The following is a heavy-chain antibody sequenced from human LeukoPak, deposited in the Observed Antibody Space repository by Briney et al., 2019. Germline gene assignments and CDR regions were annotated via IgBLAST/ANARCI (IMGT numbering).Heavy chain of an antibody. Sequence: SETLSLTCTVSGGSISNYYWSWIRQPPGKGLEWIGYIYYSGTTSYNPSLKSRVTISVDTSKNQFSLRLSSVTAADTAVYYCARHKGAVGGRYYDYWGQGTLVTVSS. J-gene: IGHJ4*02. D-gene: IGHD6-19*01. V-gene: IGHV4-59*08. CDR3: ARHKGAVGGRYYDY. CDR1: GGSISNYY. CDR2: IYYSGTT.